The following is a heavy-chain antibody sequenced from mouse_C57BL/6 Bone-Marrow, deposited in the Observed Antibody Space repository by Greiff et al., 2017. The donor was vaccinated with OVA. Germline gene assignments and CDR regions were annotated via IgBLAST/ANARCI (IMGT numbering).Heavy chain of an antibody. CDR1: EYEFPSHD. CDR3: ARVESRLRRSYYAMDY. Sequence: EVMLVESGGGLVQPGESLKLSCESNEYEFPSHDMSWVRKTPEKRLELVAAINSDGGSTYYPDTMERRFIISRDNTKKTLYLQMSSLRSEDTALYYCARVESRLRRSYYAMDYWGQGTSVTVSS. J-gene: IGHJ4*01. D-gene: IGHD2-4*01. V-gene: IGHV5-2*01. CDR2: INSDGGST.